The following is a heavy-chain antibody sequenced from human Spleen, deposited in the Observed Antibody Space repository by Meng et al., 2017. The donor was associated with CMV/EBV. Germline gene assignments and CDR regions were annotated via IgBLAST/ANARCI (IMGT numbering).Heavy chain of an antibody. D-gene: IGHD2-15*01. CDR1: GFTFSGYE. V-gene: IGHV3-48*03. CDR3: ARGDCSGYGCYMDV. CDR2: IVTTGKTV. Sequence: GESLKISCAGSGFTFSGYEMNWVRQAPGKGLEWVSHIVTTGKTVHYGESVKGRFTISRDNAKNSVYLQMNSLRAEDTALYYCARGDCSGYGCYMDVWGQGTSVTVSS. J-gene: IGHJ6*03.